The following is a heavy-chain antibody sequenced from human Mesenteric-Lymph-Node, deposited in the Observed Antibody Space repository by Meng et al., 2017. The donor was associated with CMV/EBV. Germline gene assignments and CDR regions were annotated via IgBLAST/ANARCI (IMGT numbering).Heavy chain of an antibody. V-gene: IGHV4-61*08. Sequence: SETLSLTCTVSGGSISSGDYYWSWIRQPPGKGLEWIGYIYYSGSTNYNPSLKSRVTISVDTSKNQFSLKLSSVTAADTAVYYCARVLGSYASFAFDIWGQGTMVTVSS. CDR3: ARVLGSYASFAFDI. CDR1: GGSISSGDYY. CDR2: IYYSGST. D-gene: IGHD1-26*01. J-gene: IGHJ3*02.